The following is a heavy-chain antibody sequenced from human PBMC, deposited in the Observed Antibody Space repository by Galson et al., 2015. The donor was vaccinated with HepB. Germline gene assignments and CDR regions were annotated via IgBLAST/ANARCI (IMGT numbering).Heavy chain of an antibody. V-gene: IGHV1-69*13. J-gene: IGHJ3*02. CDR1: GGTFSSYA. D-gene: IGHD3-16*02. CDR3: ARGGRMITFGGVIPADAFDI. CDR2: IIPIFGTA. Sequence: SVKVSCKASGGTFSSYAISWVRQAPGRGLEWMGGIIPIFGTANYAQKFQGRVTITADESTSTAYMELSSLRSEDTAVYYCARGGRMITFGGVIPADAFDIWGQGTMVTVSS.